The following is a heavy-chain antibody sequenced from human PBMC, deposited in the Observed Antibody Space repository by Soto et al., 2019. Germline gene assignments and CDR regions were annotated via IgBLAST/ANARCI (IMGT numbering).Heavy chain of an antibody. Sequence: EVQLVESGGGPVKPGGSLRLSCAASGFNFRTYNMNWVRQAPGKGLEWVSSISSSSSHISYADSLKGRLTISRDNAKNSLYLQMNSLRADDTAVYYCAREWDTCSGGRCYSGIYDWGQGTLVTVSS. J-gene: IGHJ4*02. CDR1: GFNFRTYN. CDR2: ISSSSSHI. CDR3: AREWDTCSGGRCYSGIYD. D-gene: IGHD2-15*01. V-gene: IGHV3-21*01.